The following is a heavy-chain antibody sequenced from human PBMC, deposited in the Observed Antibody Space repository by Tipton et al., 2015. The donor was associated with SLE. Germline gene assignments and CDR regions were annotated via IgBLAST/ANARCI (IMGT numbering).Heavy chain of an antibody. Sequence: TLSLTCAVYGESFSGYYWSWIRQPPGKGLEWIGEINHSGSTNYNPSLKSRVTISVDTSKNQFSLKLSSVTAADTAVYYCAGGPLVGATGGRDFDYWGQGTLVTVSS. D-gene: IGHD1-26*01. CDR2: INHSGST. V-gene: IGHV4-34*01. CDR3: AGGPLVGATGGRDFDY. J-gene: IGHJ4*02. CDR1: GESFSGYY.